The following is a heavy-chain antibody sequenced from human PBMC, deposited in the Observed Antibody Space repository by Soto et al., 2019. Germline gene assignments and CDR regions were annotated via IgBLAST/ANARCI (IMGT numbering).Heavy chain of an antibody. Sequence: QVQLQESGPGLVKPSETLSLTCTVSGGSISTYYWNWIRQSAGKGLEWIGRVYISGSTNYHPSLKSRVAMSVDTSKNQFSLKVPSVTAADTAVYYCARGGRDGFDIWGQGTMVTVSS. J-gene: IGHJ3*02. CDR1: GGSISTYY. V-gene: IGHV4-4*07. CDR3: ARGGRDGFDI. CDR2: VYISGST.